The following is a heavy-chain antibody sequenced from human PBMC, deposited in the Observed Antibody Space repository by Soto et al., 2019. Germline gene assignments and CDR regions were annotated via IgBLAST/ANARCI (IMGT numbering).Heavy chain of an antibody. D-gene: IGHD3-16*02. CDR2: ISGSGGST. Sequence: GGSLRLSCAASGFTFSSYAMSWVRQAPGKGLEWVSAISGSGGSTYYADSVKGRFTISRDNSKNTLYLQMNSLRAEDTAVYYCARDQYDYIWGSYRYTGDAFDIWGQGTMVTVSS. J-gene: IGHJ3*02. V-gene: IGHV3-23*01. CDR3: ARDQYDYIWGSYRYTGDAFDI. CDR1: GFTFSSYA.